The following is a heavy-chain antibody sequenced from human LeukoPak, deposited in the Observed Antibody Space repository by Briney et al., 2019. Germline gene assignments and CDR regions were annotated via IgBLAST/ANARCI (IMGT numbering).Heavy chain of an antibody. D-gene: IGHD1-26*01. CDR3: ARALYIGSRQFDY. CDR1: GGSISSYY. Sequence: SETLSLTCTVSGGSISSYYWSWIRQPPGKGLEWIGYIYYSGSTNYNPSLKSRVTISVDTSKNQFSLKLSSVTAADTAVYYCARALYIGSRQFDYWGQGTLVTVSS. J-gene: IGHJ4*02. CDR2: IYYSGST. V-gene: IGHV4-59*01.